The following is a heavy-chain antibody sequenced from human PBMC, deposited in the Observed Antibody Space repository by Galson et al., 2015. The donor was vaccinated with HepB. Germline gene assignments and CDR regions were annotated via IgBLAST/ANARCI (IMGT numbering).Heavy chain of an antibody. CDR1: GFTFGDYA. CDR2: IRSKAYGGTT. D-gene: IGHD3-16*02. CDR3: TRDPRHDYVWGSYRYTGGQLGAEYFQH. V-gene: IGHV3-49*03. J-gene: IGHJ1*01. Sequence: SLRLSCAASGFTFGDYAMSWFRQAPGKGLEWVGFIRSKAYGGTTEYAASVKGRFTISRDDSKSIAYLQMNSLKTEDTAVYYCTRDPRHDYVWGSYRYTGGQLGAEYFQHWGQGTLVTVSS.